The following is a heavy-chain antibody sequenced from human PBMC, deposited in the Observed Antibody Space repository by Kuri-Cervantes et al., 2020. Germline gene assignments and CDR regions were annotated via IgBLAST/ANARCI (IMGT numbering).Heavy chain of an antibody. D-gene: IGHD6-6*01. CDR1: GFTFGDYA. CDR2: IRSKAYGGTT. J-gene: IGHJ4*02. V-gene: IGHV3-49*03. CDR3: VKVYSSSVGRDHLDY. Sequence: GGSLRLSCTASGFTFGDYAMSWFRQAPGKGLEWVGFIRSKAYGGTTEYAASVKGRFTISRDDSRDSLYLQMNSLEIEDTAVYYCVKVYSSSVGRDHLDYWGQGTLVTVSS.